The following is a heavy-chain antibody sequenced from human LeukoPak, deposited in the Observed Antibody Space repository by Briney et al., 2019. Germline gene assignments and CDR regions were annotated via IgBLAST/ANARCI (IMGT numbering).Heavy chain of an antibody. CDR2: MNPNSGNT. D-gene: IGHD3-22*01. CDR3: ARVEGDPYYYDSSGYYPSDY. Sequence: GASVKVSCKASGYTFTSYDINWVRQATGQGLEWMGWMNPNSGNTGYAQKFQGRVTMTRNTSISTAYMELSSLRSDDTAVYYCARVEGDPYYYDSSGYYPSDYWGQGTLVTVSS. J-gene: IGHJ4*02. V-gene: IGHV1-8*01. CDR1: GYTFTSYD.